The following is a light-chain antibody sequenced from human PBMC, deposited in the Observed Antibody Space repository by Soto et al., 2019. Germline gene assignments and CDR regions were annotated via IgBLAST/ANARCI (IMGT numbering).Light chain of an antibody. CDR3: QAWDSSTVV. J-gene: IGLJ2*01. CDR2: QGS. Sequence: SYELTQPPSVSVSPGETASITCSGDKLGDKYVCWYQQRPGQSPVLVSYQGSKRPLGIPERFSGSNSGKIATLTISGTQAMDEADYYCQAWDSSTVVFGGGTKLTVL. V-gene: IGLV3-1*01. CDR1: KLGDKY.